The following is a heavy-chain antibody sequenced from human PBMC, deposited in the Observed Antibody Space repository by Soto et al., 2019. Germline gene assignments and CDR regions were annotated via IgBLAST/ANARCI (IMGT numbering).Heavy chain of an antibody. CDR3: ARAGYCSGGSCRYYFDY. J-gene: IGHJ4*02. CDR1: GGSFSGYY. D-gene: IGHD2-15*01. CDR2: INHSGST. V-gene: IGHV4-34*01. Sequence: PSETLSLTCAVYGGSFSGYYWSWIRQPPGKGLEWIGEINHSGSTNYNPSLKSRVTISVDTSKNQFSLKLSSVTAADTAVYYCARAGYCSGGSCRYYFDYWGQGTLVTVSS.